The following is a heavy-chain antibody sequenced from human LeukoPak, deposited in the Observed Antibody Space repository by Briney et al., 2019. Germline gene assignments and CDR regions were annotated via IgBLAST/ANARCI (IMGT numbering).Heavy chain of an antibody. V-gene: IGHV3-7*01. J-gene: IGHJ4*02. CDR1: GFTFTSYW. CDR2: INQDLSET. CDR3: ARDPSRGYNYGYGDY. D-gene: IGHD5-18*01. Sequence: PGGSLRLSCAASGFTFTSYWMSWVRQAPGKGPEWVAHINQDLSETYYVDSVRGRFSIARDNAKNSVDLQMNGLRAEDTAVYYCARDPSRGYNYGYGDYWGQGTLVTVSS.